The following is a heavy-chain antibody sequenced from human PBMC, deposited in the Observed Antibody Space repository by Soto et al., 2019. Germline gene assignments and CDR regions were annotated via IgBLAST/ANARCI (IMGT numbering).Heavy chain of an antibody. CDR1: RFTLSSNY. J-gene: IGHJ3*02. Sequence: GGSLRLSCAASRFTLSSNYMSWVRQAPGKGLEWVSVIYSGGSIYYADSVKGRFTISRHNSMNTLYLQMNSLRTEDTALYYCARGENDAFDIWGQGTMVTVSS. CDR3: ARGENDAFDI. V-gene: IGHV3-53*04. CDR2: IYSGGSI.